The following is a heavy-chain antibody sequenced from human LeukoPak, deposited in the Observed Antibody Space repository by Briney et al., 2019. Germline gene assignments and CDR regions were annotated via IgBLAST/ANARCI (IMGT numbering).Heavy chain of an antibody. J-gene: IGHJ4*03. CDR1: GYSFSSYW. CDR3: VRQGTGVIDY. D-gene: IGHD1-14*01. Sequence: GESCPISCKGSGYSFSSYWIGWVRQMPGKGLEWMEIIYPGDSDTRFSPSFQGQVTISADKSISTAYLQWSSLKASDTAMYYCVRQGTGVIDYWGPGRLVTVSS. V-gene: IGHV5-51*01. CDR2: IYPGDSDT.